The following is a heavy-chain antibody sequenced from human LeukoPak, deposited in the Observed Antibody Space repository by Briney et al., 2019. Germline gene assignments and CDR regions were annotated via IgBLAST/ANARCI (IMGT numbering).Heavy chain of an antibody. CDR1: GFTFSSYG. CDR3: IKVIMFAFDI. Sequence: GGSLRLPCAASGFTFSSYGMGWVRQAPGKGLEWVSAISGSGGTTHYADSVKGRFTISRDKSKNTMYLQMNSLRAEDTAIYYCIKVIMFAFDIWGQGTMVTVSS. D-gene: IGHD3-10*02. V-gene: IGHV3-23*01. CDR2: ISGSGGTT. J-gene: IGHJ3*02.